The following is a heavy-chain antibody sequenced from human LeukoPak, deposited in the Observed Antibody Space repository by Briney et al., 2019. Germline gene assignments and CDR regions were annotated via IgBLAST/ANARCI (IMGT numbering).Heavy chain of an antibody. Sequence: SVKVSCKASGGTFSSYAISWVRQAPGQGLEWMGGIIPIFGTANYAQKFQGRVTITTDESTITAYMELSSRRSEDTAVYYCAVPSGYCSSTRCSTDYYYYYLDVRGKGTTVTVSS. J-gene: IGHJ6*03. V-gene: IGHV1-69*05. CDR1: GGTFSSYA. D-gene: IGHD2-2*02. CDR3: AVPSGYCSSTRCSTDYYYYYLDV. CDR2: IIPIFGTA.